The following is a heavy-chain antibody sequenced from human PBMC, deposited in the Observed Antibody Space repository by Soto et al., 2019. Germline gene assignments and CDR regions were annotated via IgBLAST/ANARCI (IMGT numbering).Heavy chain of an antibody. D-gene: IGHD3-9*01. Sequence: GGSLRLSCAASGFTFSSYALRWVRQAPGKGLEWVSAISGSGGSTYYADSVKGRFTISRDNSKNTLYLQMNSLRAEDTAVYYCAKDLDILTGYYAXYXDYWGQGT. CDR3: AKDLDILTGYYAXYXDY. J-gene: IGHJ4*02. V-gene: IGHV3-23*01. CDR1: GFTFSSYA. CDR2: ISGSGGST.